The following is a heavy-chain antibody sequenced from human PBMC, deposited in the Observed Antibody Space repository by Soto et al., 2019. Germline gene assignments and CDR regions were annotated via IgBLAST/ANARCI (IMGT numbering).Heavy chain of an antibody. CDR1: GDSFTGYY. CDR2: MNPITGAT. J-gene: IGHJ4*02. V-gene: IGHV1-2*02. D-gene: IGHD6-19*01. CDR3: AGIKVAVPIIAY. Sequence: ASVKVSCKASGDSFTGYYIHWVRHAPGHGLERMGWMNPITGATNYAQKFQGRVTMTRDTSISTAYMELSRLRSHDTAVYYCAGIKVAVPIIAYWGQGTLVTVSS.